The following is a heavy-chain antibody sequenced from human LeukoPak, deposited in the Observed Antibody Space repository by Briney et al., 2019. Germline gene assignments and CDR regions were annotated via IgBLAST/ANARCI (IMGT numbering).Heavy chain of an antibody. CDR2: ISGSGGST. CDR1: GFTFSSYA. CDR3: AKGGYCSSTSCYKEPFDY. V-gene: IGHV3-23*01. Sequence: PGGSLRLSCAASGFTFSSYAMSWVRQAPGKGLEWVSAISGSGGSTYYADSVKGRFTISRDNSKNTLYLQMNSLRAEDTAVYYCAKGGYCSSTSCYKEPFDYWGQGTLVTVSS. J-gene: IGHJ4*02. D-gene: IGHD2-2*02.